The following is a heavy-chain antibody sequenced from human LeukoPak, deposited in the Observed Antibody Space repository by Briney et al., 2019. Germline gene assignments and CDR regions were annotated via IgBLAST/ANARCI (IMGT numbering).Heavy chain of an antibody. Sequence: QAGGSLRLSCAASGITVRSYWMHWVRQAPGKGLVWVSRIYSVVDSADYADSVKGRFTISRDNAKNSLYLQMNSLRAEDTAVYYCARCGALIIAAVGYYWGQGTLVTVSS. D-gene: IGHD6-13*01. CDR2: IYSVVDSA. CDR3: ARCGALIIAAVGYY. V-gene: IGHV3-74*01. J-gene: IGHJ4*02. CDR1: GITVRSYW.